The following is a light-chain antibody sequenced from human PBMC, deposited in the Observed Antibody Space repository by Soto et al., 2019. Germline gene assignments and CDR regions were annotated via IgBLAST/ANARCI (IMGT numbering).Light chain of an antibody. Sequence: EIVLTQSPATLSLSPGETATLSCRASQSISAYLAWYQQKLGQAPRLLIYDASTRATAIPARFSGSGSGTEFTLTITSLQSEDFAVYYCQQYNNWPLTFGGGTKVEIK. CDR1: QSISAY. V-gene: IGKV3-15*01. CDR3: QQYNNWPLT. J-gene: IGKJ4*01. CDR2: DAS.